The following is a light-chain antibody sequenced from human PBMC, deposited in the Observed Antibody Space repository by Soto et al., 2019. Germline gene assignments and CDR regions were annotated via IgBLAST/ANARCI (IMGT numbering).Light chain of an antibody. CDR1: SSDIGSYNY. J-gene: IGLJ1*01. CDR3: CSYTSTRTYV. V-gene: IGLV2-14*01. CDR2: DVS. Sequence: QSVLTQPASVSGSPGQSITISCTGTSSDIGSYNYVSWYQQHPGKAPKLMTYDVSNRPSGASDRFSGSKSGNTASLTISGLHSEDEAYYYCCSYTSTRTYVFGSGTKLTVL.